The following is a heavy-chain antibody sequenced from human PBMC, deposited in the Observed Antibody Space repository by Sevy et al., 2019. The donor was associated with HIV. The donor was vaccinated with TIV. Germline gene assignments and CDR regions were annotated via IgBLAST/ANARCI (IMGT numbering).Heavy chain of an antibody. D-gene: IGHD6-19*01. CDR1: GFTFGDYA. J-gene: IGHJ4*02. Sequence: GGSLRLSCTASGFTFGDYAMSWFRQAPGKGLEWVGFIKTKTYSGTTEYAASVKGRFIISRDDSKNIAYLQMNSLKTEDTAVYHCTRDLYGSGWVYFDYWGQGTLVTVSS. CDR2: IKTKTYSGTT. V-gene: IGHV3-49*03. CDR3: TRDLYGSGWVYFDY.